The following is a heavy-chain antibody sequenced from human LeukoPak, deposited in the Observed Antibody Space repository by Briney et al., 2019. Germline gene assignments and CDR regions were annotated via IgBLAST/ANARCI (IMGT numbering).Heavy chain of an antibody. V-gene: IGHV1-18*01. D-gene: IGHD6-13*01. J-gene: IGHJ6*03. CDR3: ARGNPNGGRSWSYYYYYYYMDV. CDR1: GYTFTSYG. Sequence: GASVKVSCKASGYTFTSYGISWVRQAPGQGLEWMGWISAYNGNTNYAQKLQGRVTITRNTSISTAYMELSSLRSEDTAVYYCARGNPNGGRSWSYYYYYYYMDVWGKGTTVTVSS. CDR2: ISAYNGNT.